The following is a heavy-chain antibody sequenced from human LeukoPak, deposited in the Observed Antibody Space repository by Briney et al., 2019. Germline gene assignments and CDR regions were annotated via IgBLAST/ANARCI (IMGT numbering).Heavy chain of an antibody. J-gene: IGHJ4*02. Sequence: SETLSLTCTVSGGSISTSSYYWGWIRQPPGKGLEWIGSIYYSGSTYYNPSLKSRVTISVDTSKNQFSLKLSSVTAADTAVYYCARSTLRYFDWTDWGQGTLVTVSS. CDR2: IYYSGST. CDR1: GGSISTSSYY. D-gene: IGHD3-9*01. CDR3: ARSTLRYFDWTD. V-gene: IGHV4-39*01.